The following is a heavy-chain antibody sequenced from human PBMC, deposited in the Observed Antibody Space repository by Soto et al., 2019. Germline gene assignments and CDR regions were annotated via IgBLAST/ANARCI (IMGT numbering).Heavy chain of an antibody. Sequence: SETLSLTCTVSGGSINSGGPYWSWIRQHPGKGLEWIGYIYYSGTTYYNPSLESRLTISLDTSKNQFSLKLSSVTAADTAVYYCARDFWSGYGYFDCWGQGTLVTVSS. J-gene: IGHJ4*02. CDR3: ARDFWSGYGYFDC. D-gene: IGHD3-3*01. CDR2: IYYSGTT. CDR1: GGSINSGGPY. V-gene: IGHV4-31*03.